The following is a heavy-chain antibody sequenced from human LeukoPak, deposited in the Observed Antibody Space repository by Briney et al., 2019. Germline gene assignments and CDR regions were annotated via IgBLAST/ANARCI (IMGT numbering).Heavy chain of an antibody. V-gene: IGHV4-34*01. CDR2: INHSGST. CDR1: GGSLSGYY. CDR3: ARVTEWNDFDY. J-gene: IGHJ4*02. Sequence: SETLSLTCAVYGGSLSGYYWSWIRQPPGKGLEWIGEINHSGSTNYNPSLKSRVTISVDTSKNQFSLKLSSVTAADTAVYYCARVTEWNDFDYWGQGILVTVS. D-gene: IGHD1-1*01.